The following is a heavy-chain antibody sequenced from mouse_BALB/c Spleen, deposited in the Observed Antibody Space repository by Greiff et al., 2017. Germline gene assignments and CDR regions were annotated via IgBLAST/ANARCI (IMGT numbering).Heavy chain of an antibody. V-gene: IGHV5-12-2*01. CDR3: ARRPYYRYDWYFDV. CDR2: ISNGGGST. D-gene: IGHD2-14*01. CDR1: GFTFSSYT. Sequence: VQLKQSGGGLVQPGGSLKLSCAASGFTFSSYTMSWVRQTPEKRLEWVAYISNGGGSTYYPDTVKGRFTISRDNAKNTLYLQMSSLKSEDTAMYYCARRPYYRYDWYFDVWGAGTTVTVSS. J-gene: IGHJ1*01.